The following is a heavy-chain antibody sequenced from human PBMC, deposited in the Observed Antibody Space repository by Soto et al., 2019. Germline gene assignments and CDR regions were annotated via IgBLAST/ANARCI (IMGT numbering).Heavy chain of an antibody. Sequence: EVQLVESGGDLVKPGGSLRLSCAGSGFTFSNAWMNWVRQAPGKGLEWVGRIKSKTDGETRDYAAPVKGRFSISRDDSKCTVYLHVNSLKTEDTAVYYCSTATYYSALRVFDYWGHGTLVTVSS. CDR3: STATYYSALRVFDY. V-gene: IGHV3-15*07. CDR2: IKSKTDGETR. J-gene: IGHJ4*01. CDR1: GFTFSNAW. D-gene: IGHD3-10*01.